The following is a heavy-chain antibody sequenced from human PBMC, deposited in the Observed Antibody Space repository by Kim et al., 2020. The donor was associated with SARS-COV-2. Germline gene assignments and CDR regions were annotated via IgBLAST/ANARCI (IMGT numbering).Heavy chain of an antibody. Sequence: GGSLRLSCAASGFTFSSYGMHWVRQAPGKGLEWVAVISYDGSNKYYADSVKGRFTISRDNSKNTLYLQMNSLRAEDTAVYYCAKGNRIAAPPGFDYWGQGTLVTVSS. J-gene: IGHJ4*02. CDR3: AKGNRIAAPPGFDY. CDR1: GFTFSSYG. CDR2: ISYDGSNK. D-gene: IGHD6-6*01. V-gene: IGHV3-30*18.